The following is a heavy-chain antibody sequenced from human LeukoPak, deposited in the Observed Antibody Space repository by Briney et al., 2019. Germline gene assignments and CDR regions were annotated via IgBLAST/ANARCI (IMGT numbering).Heavy chain of an antibody. CDR2: INHSGST. V-gene: IGHV4-61*08. D-gene: IGHD3-16*02. CDR1: GGSISSGGYY. J-gene: IGHJ4*02. CDR3: ARGGDYDYVWGSYRYNY. Sequence: SQTLSLTCTVSGGSISSGGYYWSWIRQPPGQGLEWIGEINHSGSTNYNPSLKSRVTISVDTSKNQFSLKLSSVTAADTAVYYCARGGDYDYVWGSYRYNYWGQGTLVTVSS.